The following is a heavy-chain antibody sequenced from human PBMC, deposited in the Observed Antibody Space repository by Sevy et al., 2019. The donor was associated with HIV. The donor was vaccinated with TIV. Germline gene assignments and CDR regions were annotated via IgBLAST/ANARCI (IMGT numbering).Heavy chain of an antibody. CDR3: AKGSYYGMDV. V-gene: IGHV3-9*01. Sequence: GGSLRLSCAASGFTFDDYAMHWVRQAPGKGLEWVSGISWNSGSIGYAYSVKGRFTISRDNAKNSLYLQMNSLRAEDTALYYCAKGSYYGMDVWGQGTTVTVSS. CDR1: GFTFDDYA. CDR2: ISWNSGSI. J-gene: IGHJ6*02.